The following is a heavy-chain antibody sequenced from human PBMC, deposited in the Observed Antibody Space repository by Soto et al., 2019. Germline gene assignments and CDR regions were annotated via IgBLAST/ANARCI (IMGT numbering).Heavy chain of an antibody. V-gene: IGHV1-8*01. D-gene: IGHD3-3*01. Sequence: GASVKVSCKASGYTFTSYDINWVRQATGQGLEWMGWMNPNSGNTGYAQKFQGRVTMTRNTSISTAYMELSSLRSEDTAVYYCVRGRNAITIFGVVIFQGWFDPWGQGTLVTVSS. CDR1: GYTFTSYD. J-gene: IGHJ5*02. CDR3: VRGRNAITIFGVVIFQGWFDP. CDR2: MNPNSGNT.